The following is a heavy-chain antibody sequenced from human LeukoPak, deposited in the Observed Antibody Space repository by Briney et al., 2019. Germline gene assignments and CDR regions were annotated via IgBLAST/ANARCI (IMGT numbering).Heavy chain of an antibody. V-gene: IGHV3-23*01. D-gene: IGHD4-17*01. CDR3: VTAPYGDYYYYMDV. CDR2: ISGSGGST. CDR1: KFTFNTYA. Sequence: PGGSLRLSCAASKFTFNTYAMSWVRQAPGKGLEWVSSISGSGGSTYYADSVKGRFIISRDNSKNTLYLQMNSLRAADTAVYYCVTAPYGDYYYYMDVWGKGTTVTISS. J-gene: IGHJ6*03.